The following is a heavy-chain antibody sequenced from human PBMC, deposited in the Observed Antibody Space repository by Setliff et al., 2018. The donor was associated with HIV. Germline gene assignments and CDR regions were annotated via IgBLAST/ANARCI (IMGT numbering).Heavy chain of an antibody. CDR3: ARVYYYDSSGYSEPYYMDV. Sequence: SETLSLTCTVSGGSISSHYWGWIRQPPGKGLEWIGYIYYSGTTNYNPSLKSRVTISVDTSKKQFSLKLSSVTAADAAVYYCARVYYYDSSGYSEPYYMDVWGKGTTVTVSS. D-gene: IGHD3-22*01. J-gene: IGHJ6*03. V-gene: IGHV4-59*11. CDR1: GGSISSHY. CDR2: IYYSGTT.